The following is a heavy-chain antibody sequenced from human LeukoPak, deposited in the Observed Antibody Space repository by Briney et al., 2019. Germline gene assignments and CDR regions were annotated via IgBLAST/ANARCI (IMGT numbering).Heavy chain of an antibody. J-gene: IGHJ4*02. Sequence: GASVKVSCKASGYTFTSYAMHWVRQAPGQRLEWMGWINAGNGYTKYSQKFQGRVTITRDTSASTAYMELSSLRSEDTAVYYCARKGFGEFLFDYWGQGTLVTVSS. CDR1: GYTFTSYA. V-gene: IGHV1-3*01. CDR2: INAGNGYT. CDR3: ARKGFGEFLFDY. D-gene: IGHD3-10*01.